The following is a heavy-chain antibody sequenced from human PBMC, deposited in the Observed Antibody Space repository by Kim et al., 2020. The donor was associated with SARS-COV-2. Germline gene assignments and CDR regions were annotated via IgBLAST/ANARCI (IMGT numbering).Heavy chain of an antibody. CDR3: ARGAGAFDI. D-gene: IGHD3-10*01. J-gene: IGHJ3*02. Sequence: GGSLRLSCAASGFTVSSNHMSWVRQPPGKGLEWVSVIYSGGITYYADSVKGRFTISRHNSWNTLYLQMNSLRAEDTALYYCARGAGAFDIWGQGTMVTVSS. CDR2: IYSGGIT. V-gene: IGHV3-53*04. CDR1: GFTVSSNH.